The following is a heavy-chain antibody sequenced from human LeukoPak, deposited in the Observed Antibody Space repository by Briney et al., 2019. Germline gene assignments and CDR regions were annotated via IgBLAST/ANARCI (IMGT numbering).Heavy chain of an antibody. CDR1: GGSISSGGYY. D-gene: IGHD1-20*01. Sequence: PSETLSLTCTVSGGSISSGGYYWSWIRQHPGKGLEWIGYIYYSGTTYYNTSLKSRVTISVDTSKNQFSLKLSSVTAADTAVYYCARDFGVITGYTTAKPGQSLYYYYGMDVWGQGTTVTVSS. J-gene: IGHJ6*02. V-gene: IGHV4-31*03. CDR2: IYYSGTT. CDR3: ARDFGVITGYTTAKPGQSLYYYYGMDV.